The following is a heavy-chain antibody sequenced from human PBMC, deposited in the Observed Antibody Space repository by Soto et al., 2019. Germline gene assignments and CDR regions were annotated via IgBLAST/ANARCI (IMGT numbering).Heavy chain of an antibody. D-gene: IGHD6-13*01. V-gene: IGHV5-51*01. Sequence: PGEPLKISCKGSGYSFTSYWIGWVRQMTGKGLEWMGIIYPGDSDTRYSPSFQGQVTISADKSISTAYLQWSSLKASDTAMYYCARASSSSWYEYYYYYYGMDVWGQGTTVTVSS. CDR2: IYPGDSDT. J-gene: IGHJ6*02. CDR3: ARASSSSWYEYYYYYYGMDV. CDR1: GYSFTSYW.